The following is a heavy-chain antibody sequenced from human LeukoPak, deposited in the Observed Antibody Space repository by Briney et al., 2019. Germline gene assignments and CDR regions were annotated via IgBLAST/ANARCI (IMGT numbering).Heavy chain of an antibody. V-gene: IGHV1-46*01. D-gene: IGHD5-18*01. CDR2: FNPSGGGT. CDR1: GYTFTSYY. CDR3: ARGGGEDTGMIHDY. Sequence: ASVKVSCKASGYTFTSYYMHWVRQAPGQGLEWMGIFNPSGGGTSYAQKFQGRVTMTRDTSTSTAYMELSSLRSEDTAVYYCARGGGEDTGMIHDYWGQGTLDTVSS. J-gene: IGHJ4*02.